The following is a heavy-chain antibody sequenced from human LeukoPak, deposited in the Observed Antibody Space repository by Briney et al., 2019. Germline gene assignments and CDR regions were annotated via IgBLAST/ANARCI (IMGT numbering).Heavy chain of an antibody. CDR2: ISSSSSYI. J-gene: IGHJ6*02. V-gene: IGHV3-21*01. Sequence: PGGSLRLSCAASGFTFSSYSMNWVRQAPGKGLEWVSSISSSSSYIYYADSVKGRFTISRDNAKNSLYLQMNSLRAEDTAVYYCAKEVGDLYYYYYGMDVWGQGTTVTVSS. D-gene: IGHD4-17*01. CDR3: AKEVGDLYYYYYGMDV. CDR1: GFTFSSYS.